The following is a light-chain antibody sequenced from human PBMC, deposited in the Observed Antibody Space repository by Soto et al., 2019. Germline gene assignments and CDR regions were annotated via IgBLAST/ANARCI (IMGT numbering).Light chain of an antibody. Sequence: DIQMTQSPSSLSASVGDRVTITFRASQTISSYLNWYQQIPGKAPKLLISAAFSLQSGVPSRFSGSGSGTDFTLTISSLQSEDFATYYCQQSYSIPRTFGPGTKVDIK. V-gene: IGKV1-39*01. CDR2: AAF. CDR1: QTISSY. J-gene: IGKJ1*01. CDR3: QQSYSIPRT.